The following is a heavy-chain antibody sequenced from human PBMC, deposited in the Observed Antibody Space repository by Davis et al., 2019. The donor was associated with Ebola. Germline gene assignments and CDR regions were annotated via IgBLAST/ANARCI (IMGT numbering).Heavy chain of an antibody. V-gene: IGHV4-34*01. J-gene: IGHJ6*02. CDR2: INHSGST. CDR1: GASITNHY. D-gene: IGHD6-19*01. CDR3: ARGRVGGWEVYYYYYGMDV. Sequence: SETLSLTCTVSGASITNHYWTWIRQPPGKGLEWIGEINHSGSTNYNPSLKSRVTISVDTSKNQFSLKLSSVTAADTAVYYCARGRVGGWEVYYYYYGMDVWGQGTTVTVSS.